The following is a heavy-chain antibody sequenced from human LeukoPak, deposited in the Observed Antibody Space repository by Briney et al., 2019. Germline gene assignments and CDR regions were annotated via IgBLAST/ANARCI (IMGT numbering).Heavy chain of an antibody. CDR3: ARSYDSSGYYYGYLEYYYYYYMDV. J-gene: IGHJ6*03. V-gene: IGHV3-74*01. D-gene: IGHD3-22*01. Sequence: GGSLRLSCAASGFTFSSYWMHWVRQAPGKGLVWVSRINSDGSSTSYADSVKGRFTISRDNAKNTLYLQMNSLRAEDTAVYYCARSYDSSGYYYGYLEYYYYYYMDVWGKGTTVTVSS. CDR2: INSDGSST. CDR1: GFTFSSYW.